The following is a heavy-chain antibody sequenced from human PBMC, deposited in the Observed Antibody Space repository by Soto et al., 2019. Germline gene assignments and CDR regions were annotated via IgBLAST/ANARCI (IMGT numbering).Heavy chain of an antibody. V-gene: IGHV3-23*01. J-gene: IGHJ6*02. CDR1: GFTFSSYA. D-gene: IGHD6-6*01. Sequence: GGSLRLSCAASGFTFSSYAMSWVRQAPGKGLEWVSAISGSGGSTYYADSVKGRFTISRDNSKNTLYLQMNSLRAEDTAVYYCAKRVYSSSSAPYYYYGMDVWGQGTTVTVSS. CDR2: ISGSGGST. CDR3: AKRVYSSSSAPYYYYGMDV.